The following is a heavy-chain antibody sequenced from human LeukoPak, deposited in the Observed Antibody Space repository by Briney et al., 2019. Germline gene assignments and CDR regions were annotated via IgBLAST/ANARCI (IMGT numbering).Heavy chain of an antibody. D-gene: IGHD4-17*01. CDR1: GFTFSSYA. V-gene: IGHV3-30-3*01. Sequence: PGGSLRLSCAASGFTFSSYAMHWVRQAPGKGLEWVAVISYDGSNKYYADSVKGRFTISRDNSKNTLYLQMNSLRAEDTAVYYCASSNYGDYSGGDYWGQGTLVTVSS. J-gene: IGHJ4*02. CDR2: ISYDGSNK. CDR3: ASSNYGDYSGGDY.